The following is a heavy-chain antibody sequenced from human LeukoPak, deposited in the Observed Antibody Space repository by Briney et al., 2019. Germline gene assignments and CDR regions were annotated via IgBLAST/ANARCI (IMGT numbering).Heavy chain of an antibody. CDR1: GGSISSYY. D-gene: IGHD5-18*01. CDR2: IYYSGST. Sequence: PSETLSLTCTVSGGSISSYYWSWIRQPPGKGLEWIGYIYYSGSTDYNPSPKSRVTISVDTSKNQFSLKLSSVTAADTAVYYCARETRNQLWLHYYYYMDVWGKGTTVTVSS. V-gene: IGHV4-59*01. CDR3: ARETRNQLWLHYYYYMDV. J-gene: IGHJ6*03.